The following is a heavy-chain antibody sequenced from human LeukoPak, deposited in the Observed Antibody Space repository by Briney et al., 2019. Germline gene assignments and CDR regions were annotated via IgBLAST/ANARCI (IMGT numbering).Heavy chain of an antibody. Sequence: GGSLRLSCAASGFTFSSYAMSWVRQAPGKGLEWVSAISGSGGSTYYADSVKGRFTISRDNSKNTLYLQMNSLRAEDTAVYYCAKDPVRGVYGTTDYWGQGTLVNVSS. CDR2: ISGSGGST. J-gene: IGHJ4*02. CDR1: GFTFSSYA. D-gene: IGHD3-10*01. CDR3: AKDPVRGVYGTTDY. V-gene: IGHV3-23*01.